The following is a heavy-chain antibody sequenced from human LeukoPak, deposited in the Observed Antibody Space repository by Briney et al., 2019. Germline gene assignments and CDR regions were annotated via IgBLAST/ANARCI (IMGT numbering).Heavy chain of an antibody. CDR1: GYTFTGYY. CDR3: ASAVEWLLYYFDY. D-gene: IGHD3-3*01. Sequence: GASVKVSCKASGYTFTGYYMHWVRQAPGQGLAWMGWINPNSGGTNYAQKFQGRVTMTRDTSISTAYMELSRLRSDDTAVYYCASAVEWLLYYFDYWGQGTLVTVSS. V-gene: IGHV1-2*02. CDR2: INPNSGGT. J-gene: IGHJ4*02.